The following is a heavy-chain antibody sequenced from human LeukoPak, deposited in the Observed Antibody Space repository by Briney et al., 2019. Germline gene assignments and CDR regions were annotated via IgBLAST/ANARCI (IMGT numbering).Heavy chain of an antibody. CDR2: SSSSGSTI. Sequence: SCMSRIRQAPGKGLEWVSYSSSSGSTIYYADSVKGRFAISRDNAKNSLYLQMNSLRAEDTAVYYCARRRDFIDYWGQGTLVTVSS. D-gene: IGHD3/OR15-3a*01. CDR1: SC. V-gene: IGHV3-11*01. J-gene: IGHJ4*02. CDR3: ARRRDFIDY.